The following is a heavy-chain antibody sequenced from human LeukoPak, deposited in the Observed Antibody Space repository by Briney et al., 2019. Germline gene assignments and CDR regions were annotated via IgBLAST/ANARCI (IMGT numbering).Heavy chain of an antibody. CDR1: GGTFSSYA. CDR2: IIPIFGTA. J-gene: IGHJ3*02. V-gene: IGHV1-69*05. CDR3: AGNHRSLWFGEFIDAFDI. Sequence: ASVKVSCKASGGTFSSYAISWVRQAPGQGLEWMGGIIPIFGTANYAQKFQGRVTITTDESTSTAYMELSSLRSEDTAVYYCAGNHRSLWFGEFIDAFDIWGQGTMATVSS. D-gene: IGHD3-10*01.